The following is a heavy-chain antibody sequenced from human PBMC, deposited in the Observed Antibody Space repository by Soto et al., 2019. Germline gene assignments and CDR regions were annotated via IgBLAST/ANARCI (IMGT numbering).Heavy chain of an antibody. D-gene: IGHD3-10*01. J-gene: IGHJ6*03. CDR2: INHSGST. Sequence: PSETLSLTCAVYGGSFSGYYWSWICQPPGKGLEWIGEINHSGSTNYNPSLKSRVTISVDTSKNQFSLKLSSVTAADTAVYYCARGAMVRGVPYYYYYYYMDVWGKGTTVTVSS. CDR1: GGSFSGYY. V-gene: IGHV4-34*01. CDR3: ARGAMVRGVPYYYYYYYMDV.